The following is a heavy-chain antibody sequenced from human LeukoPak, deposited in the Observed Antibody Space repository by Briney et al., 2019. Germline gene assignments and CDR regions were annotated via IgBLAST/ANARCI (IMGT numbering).Heavy chain of an antibody. CDR1: GGSISSGGYS. J-gene: IGHJ4*02. CDR2: IYHSGST. V-gene: IGHV4-30-2*03. Sequence: SETLSLTCAVSGGSISSGGYSWSWIRQPPGKGLEWIGYIYHSGSTYYNPSLKSRVTISVDTSKNQFSLKPSSVTAADTAVYYCARHLQSTTLIDYWGQGTLVTVSS. D-gene: IGHD4-11*01. CDR3: ARHLQSTTLIDY.